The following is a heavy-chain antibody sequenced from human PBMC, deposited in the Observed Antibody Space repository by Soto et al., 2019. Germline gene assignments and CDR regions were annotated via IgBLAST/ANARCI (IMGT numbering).Heavy chain of an antibody. J-gene: IGHJ3*02. CDR1: GYALTTYH. V-gene: IGHV1-46*04. CDR2: IDPSDGTT. Sequence: ASVKVSCKASGYALTTYHMHWVRQAPGQGLEWMGMIDPSDGTTTYAQKLQGRVTMTRDTATSTVYMELSSLRSEDTAVYYCARDEVPDVQNDAFDIWGQGTMVTVSS. CDR3: ARDEVPDVQNDAFDI.